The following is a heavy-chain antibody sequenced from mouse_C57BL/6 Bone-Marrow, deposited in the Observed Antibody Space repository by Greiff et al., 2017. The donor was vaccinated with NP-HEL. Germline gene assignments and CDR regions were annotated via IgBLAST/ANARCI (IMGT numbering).Heavy chain of an antibody. CDR2: IRLKSDNYAT. J-gene: IGHJ2*01. CDR1: GFTFSNYW. D-gene: IGHD4-1*01. V-gene: IGHV6-3*01. CDR3: TVAGTLDY. Sequence: DVKLQESGGGLVQPGGSMKLSCVASGFTFSNYWMNWVRQSPEKGLEWVAQIRLKSDNYATHYAESVKGRFTISRDDSKSSVYLQMNNLRAEDTGIYYCTVAGTLDYWGQGTTLTVSS.